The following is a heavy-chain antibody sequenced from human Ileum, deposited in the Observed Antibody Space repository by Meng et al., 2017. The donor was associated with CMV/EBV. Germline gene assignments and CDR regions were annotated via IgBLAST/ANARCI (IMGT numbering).Heavy chain of an antibody. Sequence: ASSKVSCKASGYSYTSYDIIWVRQATGQGLEWMGWMNRNSGNTGYAQKSQGRVTMNRNTSISTAYMGLSRLRSEDTAVDYCARGLKIAARSGWIDPWGQGTLVTVSS. CDR1: GYSYTSYD. J-gene: IGHJ5*01. CDR2: MNRNSGNT. V-gene: IGHV1-8*01. D-gene: IGHD6-6*01. CDR3: ARGLKIAARSGWIDP.